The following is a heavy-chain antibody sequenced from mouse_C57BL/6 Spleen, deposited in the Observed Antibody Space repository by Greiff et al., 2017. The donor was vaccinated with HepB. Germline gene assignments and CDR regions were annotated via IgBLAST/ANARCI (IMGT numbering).Heavy chain of an antibody. Sequence: EVQLVESGGGLVKPGGSLKLSCAASGFTFSDYGMHWVRQAPEKGLELVAYISSGSSTIYYADTVKGRFTISRDNAKNTLFLQMTSLRSEDTAMYYCASRSYAMDYWGQGTSVTVSS. CDR1: GFTFSDYG. V-gene: IGHV5-17*01. CDR2: ISSGSSTI. J-gene: IGHJ4*01. CDR3: ASRSYAMDY.